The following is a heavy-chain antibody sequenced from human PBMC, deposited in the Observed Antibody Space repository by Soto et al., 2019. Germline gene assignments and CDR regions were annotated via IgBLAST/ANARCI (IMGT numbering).Heavy chain of an antibody. CDR2: IYSGGST. CDR1: GFSVTANY. D-gene: IGHD2-2*01. CDR3: HASGY. Sequence: EVQVVESGGGLIQPGGSLRLSCEVSGFSVTANYMSWVRQAPGKGLEWVSVIYSGGSTYYIDSVKGRFSISRDISKNTLYLQMNSLSSEDTTVYYCHASGYWGQGTLFTVSS. J-gene: IGHJ4*02. V-gene: IGHV3-53*01.